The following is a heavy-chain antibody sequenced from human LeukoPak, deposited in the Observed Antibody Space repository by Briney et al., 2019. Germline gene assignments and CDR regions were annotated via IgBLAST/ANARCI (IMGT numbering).Heavy chain of an antibody. CDR3: ARNTGIAAAGNPSYYYYYYMDV. J-gene: IGHJ6*03. D-gene: IGHD6-13*01. CDR2: IYDSGST. V-gene: IGHV4-31*03. CDR1: GGSISDGGYY. Sequence: SQTLSLTCTVSGGSISDGGYYWSWIRQHPGKGLEWIGCIYDSGSTFYNPSLKSRATISMHTSKKQFSLRLSSATAADTAVYYCARNTGIAAAGNPSYYYYYYMDVWGKGTTVTVSS.